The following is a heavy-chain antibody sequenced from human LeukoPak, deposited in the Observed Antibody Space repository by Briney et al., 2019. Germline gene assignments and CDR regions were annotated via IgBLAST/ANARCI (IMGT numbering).Heavy chain of an antibody. J-gene: IGHJ4*02. CDR1: GYTLTSYG. D-gene: IGHD6-13*01. Sequence: ASVKVSCKASGYTLTSYGISWVRQAPGQGLEWMGWISAYNGNTNYAQKLQGRVTMTTDTSTSTAYMELRSLRSDDTAVYYCARVGSSWQKYYFDYWGQGTLVTVSS. CDR2: ISAYNGNT. CDR3: ARVGSSWQKYYFDY. V-gene: IGHV1-18*04.